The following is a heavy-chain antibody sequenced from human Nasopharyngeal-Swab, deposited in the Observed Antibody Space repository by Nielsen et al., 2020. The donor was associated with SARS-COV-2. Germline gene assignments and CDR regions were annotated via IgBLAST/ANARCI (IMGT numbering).Heavy chain of an antibody. D-gene: IGHD2-21*01. V-gene: IGHV3-30*03. Sequence: GESLKISCAASGFTFSSFGMHWVRQAPGKGLEWVAFIAHDASNEYYGDSVKGRFSISRDSSKNTLYLQMNSLRAEDTAVYYCLREGLIDPWGQGTLVTVSS. CDR2: IAHDASNE. J-gene: IGHJ5*02. CDR3: LREGLIDP. CDR1: GFTFSSFG.